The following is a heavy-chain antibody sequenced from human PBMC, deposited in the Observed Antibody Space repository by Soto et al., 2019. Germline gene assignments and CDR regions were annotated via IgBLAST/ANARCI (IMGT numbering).Heavy chain of an antibody. CDR1: GGSVSSGVFS. V-gene: IGHV4-30-2*01. CDR3: ARGHYYYAMDV. Sequence: SETLSLTCAVSGGSVSSGVFSWNWIRQPPGQGLEWIGYISHGGGPHYTPSLRSRVSISVDRSTNVISLNLTSMTPADTAVYFCARGHYYYAMDVWGQGTTVTVSS. J-gene: IGHJ6*02. CDR2: ISHGGGP.